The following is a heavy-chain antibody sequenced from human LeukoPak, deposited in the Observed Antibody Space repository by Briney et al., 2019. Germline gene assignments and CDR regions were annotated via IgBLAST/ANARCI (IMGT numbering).Heavy chain of an antibody. J-gene: IGHJ5*02. CDR3: ARSGDYAHNWYDP. D-gene: IGHD4-17*01. V-gene: IGHV4-34*01. Sequence: KTSETLSLTCAVYGGSFSGHYWSWIRQTPGKGLEWIGEINHGGSTNNNPSLTSRVTISVDTPKNQFSLKLSSVTAADTAVYYCARSGDYAHNWYDPWGQGTLVTVSS. CDR2: INHGGST. CDR1: GGSFSGHY.